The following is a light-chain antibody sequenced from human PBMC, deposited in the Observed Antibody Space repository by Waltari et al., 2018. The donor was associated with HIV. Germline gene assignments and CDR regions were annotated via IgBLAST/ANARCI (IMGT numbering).Light chain of an antibody. V-gene: IGLV1-51*01. CDR3: GTWDSGLSGVV. CDR2: DSN. CDR1: SSNTGKND. J-gene: IGLJ2*01. Sequence: QSVLTQPPSVSAAPGQNVIISCSGSSSNTGKNDVSWYQQYPGRAPKLLIFDSNRRPSGIPDRFSGSQSATSATLAIAGLQTGDEADYYCGTWDSGLSGVVFGGGTKVTVL.